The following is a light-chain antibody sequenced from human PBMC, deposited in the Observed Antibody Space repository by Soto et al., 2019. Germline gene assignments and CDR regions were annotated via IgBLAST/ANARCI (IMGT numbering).Light chain of an antibody. CDR3: ISYTSSSTPRVL. CDR1: SSDVGGYNY. CDR2: DVS. J-gene: IGLJ2*01. V-gene: IGLV2-14*03. Sequence: QSVLTQPASVSGSPGQSITISCTGTSSDVGGYNYVSWYQQQPGKAPKLMIYDVSNRPSGVSNRFSGSKSGNTASLTISGLQALDEAHYYCISYTSSSTPRVLFGRGTKLTVL.